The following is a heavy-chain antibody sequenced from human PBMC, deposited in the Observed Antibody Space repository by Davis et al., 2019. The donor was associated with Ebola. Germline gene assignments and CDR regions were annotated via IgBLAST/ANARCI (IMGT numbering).Heavy chain of an antibody. CDR3: ARGMATTGNYYYYGMDV. V-gene: IGHV1-18*01. Sequence: ASVKVSCKASGYTFTSYGISWVRQAPGQGLEWMGWISAYNGNTNYAQKFQGRVTMTRDTSTSTVYMELSGLRSDDTAMCYCARGMATTGNYYYYGMDVWGQGTTVTVSS. CDR2: ISAYNGNT. CDR1: GYTFTSYG. J-gene: IGHJ6*02. D-gene: IGHD5-12*01.